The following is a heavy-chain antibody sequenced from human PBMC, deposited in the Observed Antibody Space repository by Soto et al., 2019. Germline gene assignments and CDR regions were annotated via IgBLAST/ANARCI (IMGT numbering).Heavy chain of an antibody. D-gene: IGHD3-10*01. J-gene: IGHJ3*02. CDR1: GGGFSNYA. Sequence: QVQLVQSGAGVKKPGSSVKVSCKASGGGFSNYAINWVRQAPGQGLEWMGGFIPIFDAANYAQNFRGRVTITADESTSTAYMELSGLRSEDTAMYYCARKAESYGFDIWGQGTLVTVS. CDR2: FIPIFDAA. V-gene: IGHV1-69*01. CDR3: ARKAESYGFDI.